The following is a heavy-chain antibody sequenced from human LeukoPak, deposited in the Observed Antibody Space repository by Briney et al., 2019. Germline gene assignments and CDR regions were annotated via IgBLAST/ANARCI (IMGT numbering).Heavy chain of an antibody. V-gene: IGHV4-59*12. CDR3: ARGWPTPRVFSTVTTSYYYYGMDV. J-gene: IGHJ6*02. Sequence: PSETLSLTCTVSGGSISSYYWSWIRQPPGKGLEWIGYISDSGSTSYNPSLKSRVTISVDRSKNQFSLKLSSVTAADTAVYYCARGWPTPRVFSTVTTSYYYYGMDVWGQGTTVTVSS. CDR1: GGSISSYY. CDR2: ISDSGST. D-gene: IGHD4-17*01.